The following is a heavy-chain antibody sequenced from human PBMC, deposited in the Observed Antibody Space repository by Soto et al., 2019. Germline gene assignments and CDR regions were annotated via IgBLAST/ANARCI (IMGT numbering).Heavy chain of an antibody. D-gene: IGHD3-10*01. CDR3: ARAVARGVKTIYYYYGMDF. CDR2: INPGNGNT. Sequence: ASVKVSCKASGYTFSNFGVHWVRQAPGQRLEWMGWINPGNGNTKYSQTFQGRVTITRDTSASTAYMELSSLRSEDTAVYYCARAVARGVKTIYYYYGMDFWGQGTTVTVSS. J-gene: IGHJ6*02. V-gene: IGHV1-3*01. CDR1: GYTFSNFG.